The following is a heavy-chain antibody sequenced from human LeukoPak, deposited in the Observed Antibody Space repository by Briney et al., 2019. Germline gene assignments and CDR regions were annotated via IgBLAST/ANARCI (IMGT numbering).Heavy chain of an antibody. CDR3: ARDPEGSSSWDDAFDI. D-gene: IGHD6-13*01. CDR1: GFTFSSYS. CDR2: ISSSSSYI. Sequence: SGGSLRLSCAASGFTFSSYSMNWVRQAPGKGLEWVSSISSSSSYIYYADSVKGRFTISRDNAKNSLYLQMNSLRAEDTAVYYCARDPEGSSSWDDAFDIWGQGTMVTVSS. J-gene: IGHJ3*02. V-gene: IGHV3-21*01.